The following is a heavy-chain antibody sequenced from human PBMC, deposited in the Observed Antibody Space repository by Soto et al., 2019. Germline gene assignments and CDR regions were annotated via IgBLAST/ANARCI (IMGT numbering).Heavy chain of an antibody. D-gene: IGHD3-10*01. CDR1: GFTFGTYA. CDR2: ISGSGGST. V-gene: IGHV3-23*01. Sequence: GGSLRLSCAASGFTFGTYAMSWVRQAPGQGLEWVSAISGSGGSTYSAASVKGRFTISRDNSKNTLYLQMNSLRAEDTAVYYCAKDRDYYGSGHPYNGMDVWGQGTTVTVSS. J-gene: IGHJ6*02. CDR3: AKDRDYYGSGHPYNGMDV.